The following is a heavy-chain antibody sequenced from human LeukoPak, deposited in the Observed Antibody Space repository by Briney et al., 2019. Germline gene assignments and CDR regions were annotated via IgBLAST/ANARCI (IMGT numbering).Heavy chain of an antibody. V-gene: IGHV1-2*06. CDR2: INPNSGGT. Sequence: ASVKVSCKASGYTFTGYYMHWVRQAPGQGLEWMGRINPNSGGTNYAQKFQGRVTMTRDTSISTAYMELSSLRSEDTAVYYCARDRFESKGRYYDFWSGNPHSDYWGQGTLVTVSS. D-gene: IGHD3-3*01. J-gene: IGHJ4*02. CDR3: ARDRFESKGRYYDFWSGNPHSDY. CDR1: GYTFTGYY.